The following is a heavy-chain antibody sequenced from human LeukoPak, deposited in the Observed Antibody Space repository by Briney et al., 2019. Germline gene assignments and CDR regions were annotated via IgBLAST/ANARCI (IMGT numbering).Heavy chain of an antibody. J-gene: IGHJ5*02. Sequence: ASVKVSCKVSGYTLTELSMHWVRQAPGKGLEWMGGFDPEDGETIYAQKFQGRVTMTEDTSTDTAYMELSSLRSEDTAVYYCATAMSSVPAVQGNWFNPWGQGTLVTVSS. V-gene: IGHV1-24*01. D-gene: IGHD2-2*01. CDR3: ATAMSSVPAVQGNWFNP. CDR2: FDPEDGET. CDR1: GYTLTELS.